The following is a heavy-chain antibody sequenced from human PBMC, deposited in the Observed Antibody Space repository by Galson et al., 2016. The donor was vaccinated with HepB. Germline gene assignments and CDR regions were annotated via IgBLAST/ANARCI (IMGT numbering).Heavy chain of an antibody. D-gene: IGHD2-15*01. Sequence: TLSLTCTVSGASVSRGTFYWNWIRQPAGKGLEWIGSIYTSGSTNYSPALKSRATISVDSSKDQFSLRLTSVTAADTAVYYCARGGFCSGATCPYIYWYFDIWGRGTQVTVSS. CDR2: IYTSGST. V-gene: IGHV4-61*02. J-gene: IGHJ2*01. CDR3: ARGGFCSGATCPYIYWYFDI. CDR1: GASVSRGTFY.